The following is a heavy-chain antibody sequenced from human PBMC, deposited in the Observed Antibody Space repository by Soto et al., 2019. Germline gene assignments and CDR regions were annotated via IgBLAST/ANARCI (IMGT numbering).Heavy chain of an antibody. J-gene: IGHJ4*02. CDR2: MNPNTGNS. V-gene: IGHV1-8*01. CDR3: ARGAETSGWNGFGADKYYFDF. Sequence: QVQLVQSGAEVRKPGASVKVSCEASGYTFTSYDIYWVRQATGQGLEWMGWMNPNTGNSGYAQKSRGGATMTSDTSIRTAHWGLSSLRSEDTAVYYCARGAETSGWNGFGADKYYFDFWGQGTLVTVSS. CDR1: GYTFTSYD. D-gene: IGHD6-19*01.